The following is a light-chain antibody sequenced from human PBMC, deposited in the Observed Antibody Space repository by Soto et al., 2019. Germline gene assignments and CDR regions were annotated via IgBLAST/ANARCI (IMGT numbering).Light chain of an antibody. V-gene: IGKV1-5*01. CDR3: QQYNTYSYT. Sequence: DIQMTQSPSTLSASVGDRVTITCRASQSISNWLAWYQQRPGKAPKLLIYDASTLESWVPSRFSGSGSGTEFTLTIFGLRPDDFATYYCQQYNTYSYTFCQGTKVDIK. CDR2: DAS. J-gene: IGKJ2*01. CDR1: QSISNW.